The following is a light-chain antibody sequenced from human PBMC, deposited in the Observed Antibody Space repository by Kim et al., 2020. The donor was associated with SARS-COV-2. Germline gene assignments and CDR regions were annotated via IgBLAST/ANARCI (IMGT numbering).Light chain of an antibody. CDR1: QWISSY. CDR3: QQYYSYPLT. J-gene: IGKJ1*01. CDR2: AAS. Sequence: TSTGASVTIACRAIQWISSYLSVYQHNPWKAPKRLIYAASTLQSGVPSMFSGSGSWSDFTLTISCLQSEDFATYYCQQYYSYPLTFCQGTKVDIK. V-gene: IGKV1-8*01.